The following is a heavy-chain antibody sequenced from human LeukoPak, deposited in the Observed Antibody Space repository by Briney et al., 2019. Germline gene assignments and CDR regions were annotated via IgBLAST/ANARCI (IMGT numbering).Heavy chain of an antibody. Sequence: PSETLSLTCAVSGYSLSSGYYWGWIRQPPGTGLEWIGSIYHSGSTYYNPSLKSRVTISVDTFKNQFSLKLSSVTAADTAVYYCARDVKVKAFDIWGQGTMVTVSS. CDR3: ARDVKVKAFDI. CDR2: IYHSGST. V-gene: IGHV4-38-2*02. J-gene: IGHJ3*02. CDR1: GYSLSSGYY. D-gene: IGHD3-16*02.